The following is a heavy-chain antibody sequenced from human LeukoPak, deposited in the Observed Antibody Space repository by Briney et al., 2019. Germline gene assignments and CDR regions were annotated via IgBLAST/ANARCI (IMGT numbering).Heavy chain of an antibody. D-gene: IGHD2-15*01. J-gene: IGHJ3*02. V-gene: IGHV3-33*01. CDR2: IWYDGSND. CDR3: ARKNTQDAFDI. Sequence: PGGSLRLSCAASGFTFSSYGMHWVRQAPGKGLEWVAVIWYDGSNDYYANSVKGRFTISRDNSKNTLYLQMNSLRAEDTAAYFCARKNTQDAFDIWGQGTMVTVSS. CDR1: GFTFSSYG.